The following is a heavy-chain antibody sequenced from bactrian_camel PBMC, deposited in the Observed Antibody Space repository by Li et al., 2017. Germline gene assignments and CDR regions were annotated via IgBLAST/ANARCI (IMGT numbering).Heavy chain of an antibody. CDR2: IYTGDGST. J-gene: IGHJ6*01. Sequence: HVQLVESGGGLVQPGGTLRLSCAASGFTFSSYGMSWVRQAPGKGKEWVSSIYTGDGSTNSVDSVKGRFTISRDSAKNTLYLQMNALNPEDTAVYYCAVGLWADLGYWDQGTQVTVS. V-gene: IGHV3-2*01. CDR3: AVGLWADLGY. CDR1: GFTFSSYG.